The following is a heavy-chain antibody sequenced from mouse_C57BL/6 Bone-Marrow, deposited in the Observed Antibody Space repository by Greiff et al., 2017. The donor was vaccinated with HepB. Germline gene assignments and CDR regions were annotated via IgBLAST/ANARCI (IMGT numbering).Heavy chain of an antibody. D-gene: IGHD3-2*02. V-gene: IGHV14-4*01. CDR2: IDPENGDT. CDR1: GFNIKDDY. CDR3: TTTAQAKDAMDY. Sequence: VQLQQSGAELVRPGASVKLSCTASGFNIKDDYMHWVKQRPEQGLEWIGWIDPENGDTEYASKFQGKATITADTSSNTAYLQLSSLTSEDTAVYYCTTTAQAKDAMDYWGQGTSVTVSS. J-gene: IGHJ4*01.